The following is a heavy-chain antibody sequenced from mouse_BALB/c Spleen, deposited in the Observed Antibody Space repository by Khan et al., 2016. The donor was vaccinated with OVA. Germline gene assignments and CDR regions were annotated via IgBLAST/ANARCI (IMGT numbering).Heavy chain of an antibody. V-gene: IGHV5-15*02. CDR2: ISSVAYSI. J-gene: IGHJ3*01. CDR3: LRRRFDY. CDR1: GFTFIDYG. Sequence: EVELVESGGGLVQPGGSRKLSCAASGFTFIDYGMAWVRQTPGKGPEWIAFISSVAYSIDYADTVAGRFTISRAYAKITLYLEMSSMRSYDPAMYYCLRRRFDYLGQGTLVTVSA.